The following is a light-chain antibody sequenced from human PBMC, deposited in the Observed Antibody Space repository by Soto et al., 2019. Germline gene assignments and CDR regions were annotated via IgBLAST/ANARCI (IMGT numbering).Light chain of an antibody. CDR2: GAS. CDR3: QQYVSSVT. Sequence: EIVLTQSPGSLSLSPGERATLSCRASQRVDSIFFAWYQKKPGQAPRLLIYGASKRATGIPDRFSGSGSGADFNLTISRLEHEDFAVYYCQQYVSSVTFGQGTKVEIK. J-gene: IGKJ1*01. V-gene: IGKV3-20*01. CDR1: QRVDSIF.